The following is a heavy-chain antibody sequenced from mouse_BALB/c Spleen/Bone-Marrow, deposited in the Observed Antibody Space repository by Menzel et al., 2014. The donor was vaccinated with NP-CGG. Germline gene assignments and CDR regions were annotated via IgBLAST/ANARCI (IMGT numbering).Heavy chain of an antibody. D-gene: IGHD1-1*01. CDR2: IRLKSNNYAT. CDR3: ASTTVVGMDY. V-gene: IGHV6-6*02. Sequence: EVKLMESGGGLVQPGGSMKLSCVASGFTFNNYWMNWVRQSPEKGLEWVAEIRLKSNNYATQYAESVKGRFTISRDDSKSSVYLQMSNLRAEDTGIYYCASTTVVGMDYWGQGTSVTVSS. J-gene: IGHJ4*01. CDR1: GFTFNNYW.